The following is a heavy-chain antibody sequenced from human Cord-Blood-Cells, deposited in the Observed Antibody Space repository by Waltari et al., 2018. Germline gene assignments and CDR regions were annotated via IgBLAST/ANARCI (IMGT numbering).Heavy chain of an antibody. V-gene: IGHV4-59*08. CDR3: ARGGLLDY. Sequence: QVQLQESGPGLVKPSETLSLTCTVPGGSIRSYYWSWIRQPPGKGLEWIGYIYYSGSTNYNPSLKSRVTISVDTSKNQFSLKLSSVTAADTAVYYCARGGLLDYWGQGTLVTVSS. J-gene: IGHJ4*02. CDR1: GGSIRSYY. CDR2: IYYSGST. D-gene: IGHD2-21*02.